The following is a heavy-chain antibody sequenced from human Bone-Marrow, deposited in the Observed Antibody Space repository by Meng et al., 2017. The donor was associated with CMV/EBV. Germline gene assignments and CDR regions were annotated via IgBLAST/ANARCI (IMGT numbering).Heavy chain of an antibody. Sequence: GESLKISCAASGFIFSSYWMSWVRQAPGKGLEWVANIKQDGSEKYYVDSVKGRFTISRDNAKNSLYLQMNSLKTEDTAVYYCTTVRVPDYYDSSGYSFDYWGQGTLVTVSS. V-gene: IGHV3-7*03. D-gene: IGHD3-22*01. CDR1: GFIFSSYW. CDR3: TTVRVPDYYDSSGYSFDY. CDR2: IKQDGSEK. J-gene: IGHJ4*02.